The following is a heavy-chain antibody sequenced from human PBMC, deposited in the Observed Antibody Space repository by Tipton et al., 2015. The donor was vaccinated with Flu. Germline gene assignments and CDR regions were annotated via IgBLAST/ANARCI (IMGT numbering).Heavy chain of an antibody. J-gene: IGHJ6*02. CDR3: ARDVNAWSGYYTRDYYYYYGMDV. D-gene: IGHD3-3*01. V-gene: IGHV3-48*03. CDR1: GFTFSSYE. CDR2: ISSSGSTI. Sequence: SLRLSCAASGFTFSSYEMNWVRQAPGKGLEWVSYISSSGSTIYYADSVKGRFTISRDNAKNPLYLQMNSLRAEDTAVYYCARDVNAWSGYYTRDYYYYYGMDVWGQGTTVTVPS.